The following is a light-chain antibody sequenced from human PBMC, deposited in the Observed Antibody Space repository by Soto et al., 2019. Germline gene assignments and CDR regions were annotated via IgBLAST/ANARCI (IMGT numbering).Light chain of an antibody. J-gene: IGKJ2*01. CDR3: HQFGSSPGT. V-gene: IGKV3-20*01. CDR2: GTS. CDR1: QSINNYY. Sequence: EIVLTQSPGTLSLSPGERATISCRASQSINNYYLAWYQQTPGQAPRLLIYGTSNRATGIADRFSGSGSGTDFTLAIARVEPEDFAVYYCHQFGSSPGTFGQGTKLEIK.